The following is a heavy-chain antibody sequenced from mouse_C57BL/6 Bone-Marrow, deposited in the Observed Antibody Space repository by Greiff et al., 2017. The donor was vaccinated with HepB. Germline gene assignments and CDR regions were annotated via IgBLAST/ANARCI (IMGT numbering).Heavy chain of an antibody. CDR2: SRNKANDYTT. CDR3: ARGEDWYFDV. J-gene: IGHJ1*03. CDR1: GFTFSDFY. V-gene: IGHV7-1*01. Sequence: DVKLVESGGGLVQSGRSLRLSCATSGFTFSDFYMEWVRQAPGKGLEWIAASRNKANDYTTEYSASVKGRFIVSRDTSQSILYLQMNALRAEDTAIYYCARGEDWYFDVWGTGTTVTVSS.